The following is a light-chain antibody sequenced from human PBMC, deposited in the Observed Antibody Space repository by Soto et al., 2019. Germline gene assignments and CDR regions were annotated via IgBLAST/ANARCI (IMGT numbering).Light chain of an antibody. CDR1: SREVGGYNY. J-gene: IGLJ1*01. Sequence: QSVLTQPASVSGSPGQSITISCTGTSREVGGYNYVSWYQQYPGKAPKLMIYDVSYRPSGVSNRLSGSRFGNTASLTISGLQAADEADNYCSSYTSSSTLVFGIGTKVTVL. CDR3: SSYTSSSTLV. CDR2: DVS. V-gene: IGLV2-14*01.